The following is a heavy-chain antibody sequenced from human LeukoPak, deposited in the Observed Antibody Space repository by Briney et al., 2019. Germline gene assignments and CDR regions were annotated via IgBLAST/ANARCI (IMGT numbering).Heavy chain of an antibody. CDR3: ARVAAGAEAHTLHYHYMNV. V-gene: IGHV3-21*01. J-gene: IGHJ6*03. CDR1: GFTFGIDS. CDR2: ISSTSMYI. Sequence: PGGSLRLSCAASGFTFGIDSMTWVRQAPGKGLEWVSSISSTSMYIYYADSMRGRFTISRDNAENSLFLQIDSLGVEDTAVYSCARVAAGAEAHTLHYHYMNVWGKGTTVTVSS. D-gene: IGHD6-13*01.